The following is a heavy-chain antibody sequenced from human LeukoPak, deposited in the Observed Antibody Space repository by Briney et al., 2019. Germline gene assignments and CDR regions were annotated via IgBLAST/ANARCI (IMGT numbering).Heavy chain of an antibody. V-gene: IGHV1-2*06. D-gene: IGHD4-23*01. Sequence: GASVKVSCKASGYTFTGYYIHWVRQAPGQGLEWMGRFNPNSGGTTYAQKFQDRVTMTRDTSISTAYMELSRLRSDDTAVYYCARGTSSGNSNWFDPWGQGTLVTVSS. CDR3: ARGTSSGNSNWFDP. J-gene: IGHJ5*02. CDR1: GYTFTGYY. CDR2: FNPNSGGT.